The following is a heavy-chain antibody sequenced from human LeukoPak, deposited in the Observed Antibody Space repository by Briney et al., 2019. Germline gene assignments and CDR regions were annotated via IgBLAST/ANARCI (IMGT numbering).Heavy chain of an antibody. V-gene: IGHV3-7*03. D-gene: IGHD2-8*01. CDR1: GFTFSSYW. CDR2: IKQDGSEK. CDR3: ARGPRTNY. Sequence: PGGSLRLSCAASGFTFSSYWTSWVRQAPGKGLEWVANIKQDGSEKYYVDSVKGRFTISRDNAKNSLYLHMNSLRSEDTAVYYCARGPRTNYWGQGTLVTVSS. J-gene: IGHJ4*02.